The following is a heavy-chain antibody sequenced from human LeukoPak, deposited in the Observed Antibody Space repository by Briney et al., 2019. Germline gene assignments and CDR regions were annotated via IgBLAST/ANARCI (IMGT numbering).Heavy chain of an antibody. Sequence: PAGSLRLSCAASGVTFSSYAMSWVRQAPGKGLEWVSAISGSGGSTYYADSVKGRFTISRDNSKNTLYLQMNSLRAEDTAVYYCAKDRRFRQLVPNAFDIWGQGTMVTVSS. V-gene: IGHV3-23*01. D-gene: IGHD6-13*01. CDR2: ISGSGGST. J-gene: IGHJ3*02. CDR3: AKDRRFRQLVPNAFDI. CDR1: GVTFSSYA.